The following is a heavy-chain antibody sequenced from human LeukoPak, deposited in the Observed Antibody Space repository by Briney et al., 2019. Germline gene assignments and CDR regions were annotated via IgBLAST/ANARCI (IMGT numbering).Heavy chain of an antibody. D-gene: IGHD2-2*01. CDR1: GFTFSSYS. V-gene: IGHV3-21*01. CDR3: ARDGFCSSTSCYPDAFDI. J-gene: IGHJ3*02. CDR2: ISGSSSYI. Sequence: GGSLRLSCAASGFTFSSYSMNWVRQAPGRGLEWVSSISGSSSYIYYTDSVKGRFTISRDNAKNSLYLQMNSLRAEDTAVYYCARDGFCSSTSCYPDAFDIWGQGTMVTVSS.